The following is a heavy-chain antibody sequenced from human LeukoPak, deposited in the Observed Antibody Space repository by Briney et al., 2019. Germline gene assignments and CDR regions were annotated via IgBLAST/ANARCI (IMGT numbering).Heavy chain of an antibody. CDR1: GYTFTGYY. J-gene: IGHJ4*02. CDR3: AKSPSSSWYEDHTYYFDY. D-gene: IGHD6-13*01. Sequence: GASVKVSCKASGYTFTGYYMHWVRQAPGQGLEWMGWINPNSGGTNSAQKFQGRVTMTRDTSISTAYMELSRLRSDDTAVYYCAKSPSSSWYEDHTYYFDYWGQGTLVTVSS. V-gene: IGHV1-2*02. CDR2: INPNSGGT.